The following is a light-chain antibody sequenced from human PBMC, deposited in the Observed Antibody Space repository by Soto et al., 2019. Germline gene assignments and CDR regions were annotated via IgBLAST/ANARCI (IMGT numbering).Light chain of an antibody. Sequence: SVLTQPASVSGSPGQSLTISCTGTSSDVGGYNYVSWYQQHPGKAPKLMIDEVSNRPSGVSNRFSGSKSGNTASLTISGLQAGDEADYYCSSYRSSGTLLVFGTGTKVTVL. CDR1: SSDVGGYNY. J-gene: IGLJ1*01. CDR2: EVS. CDR3: SSYRSSGTLLV. V-gene: IGLV2-14*01.